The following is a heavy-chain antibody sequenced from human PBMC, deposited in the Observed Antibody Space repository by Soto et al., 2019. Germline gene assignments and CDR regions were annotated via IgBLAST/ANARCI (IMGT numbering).Heavy chain of an antibody. CDR2: ISGSGDSS. Sequence: PGGALRLSCAASGFTFRNFAMNWVRQAPGKGLEWVAGISGSGDSSHYAGSVKGRFTISRDNSKNTLYLQMKSLRAEDTAVYYCAKDREAIAVVELDTWGQGKLVTVSS. J-gene: IGHJ5*02. CDR1: GFTFRNFA. CDR3: AKDREAIAVVELDT. V-gene: IGHV3-23*01. D-gene: IGHD6-19*01.